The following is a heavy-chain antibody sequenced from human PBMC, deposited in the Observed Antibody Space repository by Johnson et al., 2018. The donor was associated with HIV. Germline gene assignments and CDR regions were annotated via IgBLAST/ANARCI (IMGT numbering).Heavy chain of an antibody. CDR3: AKGTHYSDSSGYWSNDAFDI. Sequence: VQLVESGGGLVQPGGSLRLSCAASGFTVSSNYMSWVRQAPGKGLEWVSVIYSGGGTYYEDSVKGRFTISRDNSKNTLHLQMNSLRAEDTAVYYCAKGTHYSDSSGYWSNDAFDIWGQGTRVTVSS. V-gene: IGHV3-66*02. CDR2: IYSGGGT. J-gene: IGHJ3*02. D-gene: IGHD3-22*01. CDR1: GFTVSSNY.